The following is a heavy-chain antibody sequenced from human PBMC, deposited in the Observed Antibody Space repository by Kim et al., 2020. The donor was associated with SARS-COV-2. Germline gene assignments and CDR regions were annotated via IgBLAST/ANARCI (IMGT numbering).Heavy chain of an antibody. D-gene: IGHD3-16*01. CDR3: ARGGSRGMDV. Sequence: KTKYSQKFQGRVTITRDTSASTAYMELSSLRSEDTAVYYCARGGSRGMDVWGQGTTVTVSS. CDR2: KT. V-gene: IGHV1-3*01. J-gene: IGHJ6*02.